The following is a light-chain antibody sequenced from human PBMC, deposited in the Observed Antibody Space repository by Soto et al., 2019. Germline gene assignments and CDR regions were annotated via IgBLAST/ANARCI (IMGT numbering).Light chain of an antibody. J-gene: IGLJ1*01. Sequence: QSVLTQPASVSGSPGQSITISCTGTSSDVGTYNYVSWYQQHPGKAPKLIIHEVNNRPSGVSDRFSGSKSGNTASLTISGLQGDDEADYYCNSYTSTSTYVFGTGTKVNVL. CDR3: NSYTSTSTYV. V-gene: IGLV2-14*01. CDR1: SSDVGTYNY. CDR2: EVN.